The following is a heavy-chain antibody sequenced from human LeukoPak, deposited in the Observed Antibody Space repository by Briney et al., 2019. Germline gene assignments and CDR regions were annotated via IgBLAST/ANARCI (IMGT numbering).Heavy chain of an antibody. CDR2: ISGSGGST. CDR1: GFTFSSYG. D-gene: IGHD3-10*01. CDR3: ATDRGTQLWSAFDH. Sequence: GGTLRLSCAASGFTFSSYGMSWVRQAPGKGLEWVSAISGSGGSTYYADSVKGRFTISRDNSKNTLYLQMNSLRAEDTAVYYCATDRGTQLWSAFDHWGQGTVVTVSS. V-gene: IGHV3-23*01. J-gene: IGHJ4*01.